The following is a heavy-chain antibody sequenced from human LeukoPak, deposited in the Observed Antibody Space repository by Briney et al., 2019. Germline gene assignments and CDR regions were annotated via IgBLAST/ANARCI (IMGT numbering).Heavy chain of an antibody. Sequence: PSETLSLTCIVSGGSISSSIYYWAWVRQPPGKGLEWIGTVFYNGATQYSPSLRSRVTISIDTSKNQLSLKLSSVTAADTAVYYCTREGRNPGTTYQAFDIWGQGTMVTVSS. V-gene: IGHV4-39*07. CDR3: TREGRNPGTTYQAFDI. J-gene: IGHJ3*02. CDR1: GGSISSSIYY. D-gene: IGHD2/OR15-2a*01. CDR2: VFYNGAT.